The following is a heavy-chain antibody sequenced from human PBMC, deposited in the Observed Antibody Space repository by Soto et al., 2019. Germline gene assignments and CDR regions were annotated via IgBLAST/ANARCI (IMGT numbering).Heavy chain of an antibody. CDR3: AILGYCSGGSCHEYYIDY. D-gene: IGHD2-15*01. Sequence: SETLSLTCAVYGGSISSSNWWRWVRQPPGKGLEWIGEIYHSGSTNYNPSLKSRVTISVDKSKNQFSLKLSSVTAADTAVYYCAILGYCSGGSCHEYYIDYWGQGTLVTVS. J-gene: IGHJ4*02. V-gene: IGHV4-4*02. CDR2: IYHSGST. CDR1: GGSISSSNW.